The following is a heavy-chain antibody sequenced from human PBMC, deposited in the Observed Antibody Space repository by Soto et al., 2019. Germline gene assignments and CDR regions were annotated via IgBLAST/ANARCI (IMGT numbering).Heavy chain of an antibody. CDR3: ASLIAVAGKGGDYFDY. CDR1: SGSISSSNW. V-gene: IGHV4-4*02. Sequence: QVQLQESGPGLVKPSGTLSLTCAVPSGSISSSNWWSWVRQPPGKGLEWIGEIYHSGSTNYNPSLKSRVTISVDKSKNQFSLKLSSVTAADTAVYYCASLIAVAGKGGDYFDYWGQGTLVTVSS. CDR2: IYHSGST. D-gene: IGHD6-19*01. J-gene: IGHJ4*02.